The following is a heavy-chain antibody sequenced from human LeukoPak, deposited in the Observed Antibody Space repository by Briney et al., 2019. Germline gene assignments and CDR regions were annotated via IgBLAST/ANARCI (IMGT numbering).Heavy chain of an antibody. CDR3: ARGRLGSQHASFFDS. Sequence: PSETLSFTCSVSDGSMGTYYWGWIRQPPGKRLEWIGYIYYSGSTTYNPSLKSRVTVSVDTSKNQFSLMLTSMTVADTTVYYCARGRLGSQHASFFDSWGHGTLVTVSS. V-gene: IGHV4-59*08. D-gene: IGHD2-2*01. CDR2: IYYSGST. CDR1: DGSMGTYY. J-gene: IGHJ4*01.